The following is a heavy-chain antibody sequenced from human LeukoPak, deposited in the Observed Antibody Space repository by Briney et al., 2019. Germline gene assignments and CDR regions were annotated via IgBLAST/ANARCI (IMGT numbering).Heavy chain of an antibody. D-gene: IGHD2-21*02. CDR2: MNPNSGNT. CDR1: GYTFTSYD. V-gene: IGHV1-8*03. J-gene: IGHJ4*02. CDR3: ARGPSGAYCGGDCYY. Sequence: WASVKVSCKASGYTFTSYDINWVRQATGQGLEWMGWMNPNSGNTGYAQKFQGRVTITRNTSISTAYMELSSLRSEDTAVYYCARGPSGAYCGGDCYYWGQGTLVTVSS.